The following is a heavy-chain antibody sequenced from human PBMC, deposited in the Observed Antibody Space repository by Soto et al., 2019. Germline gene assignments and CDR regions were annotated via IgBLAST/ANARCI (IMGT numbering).Heavy chain of an antibody. CDR1: GFTFSSYG. CDR3: ANILQLGDYADDYYGRDV. D-gene: IGHD4-17*01. V-gene: IGHV3-30*18. CDR2: ISYDGSNN. Sequence: QVQLVESGGGVVQPGRSLRLSCAASGFTFSSYGMHWVRQAPGQGLEWVTVISYDGSNNYYTDFVKGRFTISRDNTKNTLELQMNSLRAEDTAVYYCANILQLGDYADDYYGRDVCVQGTTVTVSS. J-gene: IGHJ6*02.